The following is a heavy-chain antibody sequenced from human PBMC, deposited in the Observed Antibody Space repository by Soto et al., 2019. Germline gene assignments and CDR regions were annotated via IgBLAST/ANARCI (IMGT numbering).Heavy chain of an antibody. J-gene: IGHJ6*02. D-gene: IGHD3-22*01. V-gene: IGHV4-59*01. CDR1: GGSISSYY. CDR3: ARDLTGTYYYDSSGYRYGMDV. CDR2: IYYSGST. Sequence: PWETLSLTCTVSGGSISSYYWSWIRQPPGKGLEWIGYIYYSGSTNYNPSLKSRVTISVDTSKNQFSLKLSSVTAADTAVYYCARDLTGTYYYDSSGYRYGMDVWGQGTTVTVSS.